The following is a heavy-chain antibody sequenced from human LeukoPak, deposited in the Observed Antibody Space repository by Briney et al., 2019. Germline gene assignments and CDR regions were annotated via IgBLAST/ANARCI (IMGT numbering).Heavy chain of an antibody. D-gene: IGHD1-26*01. CDR2: ISYDGSNK. CDR3: ARDREGASDY. V-gene: IGHV3-30-3*01. J-gene: IGHJ4*02. CDR1: GLTFSSYA. Sequence: GGSLRLSCAASGLTFSSYAMHWVRQAPGKGLEWVAVISYDGSNKYYADSVKGRFTISRDNSKNTLYLQMNSLRAEDTAVYYCARDREGASDYWGQGTLVTVSS.